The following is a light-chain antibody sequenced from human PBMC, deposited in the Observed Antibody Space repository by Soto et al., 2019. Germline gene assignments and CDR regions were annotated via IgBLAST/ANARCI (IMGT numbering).Light chain of an antibody. J-gene: IGLJ2*01. CDR2: DTS. CDR3: LLSDRGAVV. V-gene: IGLV7-46*01. CDR1: TGAVTGGHY. Sequence: QAVVTQEPSLTVSPGGTVTLTCGSSTGAVTGGHYTYWFQQKPGQAPRTLIYDTSIKHSWTPARFSGSLLGGKAALTLSGAQLEDEGDYYCLLSDRGAVVFGGGTKLTVL.